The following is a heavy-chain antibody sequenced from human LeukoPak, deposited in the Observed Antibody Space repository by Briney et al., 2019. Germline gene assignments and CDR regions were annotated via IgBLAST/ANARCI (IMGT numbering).Heavy chain of an antibody. CDR3: AKAPYDILTDYGEPNFDY. D-gene: IGHD3-9*01. CDR2: ISGDGDIT. Sequence: GGSLRLSCASSGFTFADFAMHWVRQAPGKGLEWVSLISGDGDITYYADSVRGRFTISRDNNKNSLYLQMNSLRTEDTALYYCAKAPYDILTDYGEPNFDYWGQGTLVTVSS. CDR1: GFTFADFA. J-gene: IGHJ4*02. V-gene: IGHV3-43*02.